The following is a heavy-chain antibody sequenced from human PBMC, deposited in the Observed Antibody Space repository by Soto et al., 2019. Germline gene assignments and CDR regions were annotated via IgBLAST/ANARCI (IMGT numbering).Heavy chain of an antibody. CDR1: GYTFTGHY. D-gene: IGHD3-10*01. CDR3: GRGRSGQLVVFY. Sequence: ASVKVSCKASGYTFTGHYIHWVRQAPGQGPEWMGEIGPASGDTRYAQKFQGRVTMSRDTSITTVYMELNNLSPDDTAVYYCGRGRSGQLVVFYWGQGTPVTVSS. J-gene: IGHJ4*02. CDR2: IGPASGDT. V-gene: IGHV1-2*02.